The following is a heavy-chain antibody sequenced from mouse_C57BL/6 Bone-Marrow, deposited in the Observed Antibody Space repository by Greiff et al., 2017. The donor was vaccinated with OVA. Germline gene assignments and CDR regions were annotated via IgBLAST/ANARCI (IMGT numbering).Heavy chain of an antibody. CDR3: AREGSDGYYPEDY. J-gene: IGHJ2*01. CDR1: GYTFTSYD. V-gene: IGHV1-85*01. CDR2: IYPRDGST. Sequence: LVESGPELVQPGASVKLSCKASGYTFTSYDINWVQQRPGQGLEWIGWIYPRDGSTKYNEKFKGKATLTVDTSSSTAYMELHSLTSEDSAVYFCAREGSDGYYPEDYWGQGTTLTVSS. D-gene: IGHD2-3*01.